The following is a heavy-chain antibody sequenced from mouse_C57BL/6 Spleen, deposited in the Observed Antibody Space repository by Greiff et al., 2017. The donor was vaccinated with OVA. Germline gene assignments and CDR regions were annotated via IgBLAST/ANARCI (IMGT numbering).Heavy chain of an antibody. CDR2: INPSSGYT. J-gene: IGHJ3*01. V-gene: IGHV1-7*01. CDR3: ASPEDSSGYREFAY. D-gene: IGHD3-2*02. CDR1: GYTFTSYW. Sequence: QVQLQQSGAELAKPGASVKLSCKASGYTFTSYWMHWVKQRPGQGLEWIGYINPSSGYTKYDQKFKDKATLTADKSSSTAYMQLSSLTYEDSAVYYCASPEDSSGYREFAYWGQGTLVTVSA.